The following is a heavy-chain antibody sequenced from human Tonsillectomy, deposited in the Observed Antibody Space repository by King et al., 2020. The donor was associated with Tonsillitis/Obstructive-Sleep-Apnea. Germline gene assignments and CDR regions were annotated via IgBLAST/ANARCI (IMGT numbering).Heavy chain of an antibody. CDR1: GGTFTNYG. D-gene: IGHD2-21*01. J-gene: IGHJ4*02. CDR2: IIPVFRTA. V-gene: IGHV1-69*01. CDR3: ARVALTYSTVPWDY. Sequence: QLVQSGAEVKMPGSSVKVSCKASGGTFTNYGIAWVRQTPGQGLEWMGGIIPVFRTADSAQRFQGRVTFTADESTDTAYMELSSLRSEDTAAYYCARVALTYSTVPWDYWGQGTLVTVSS.